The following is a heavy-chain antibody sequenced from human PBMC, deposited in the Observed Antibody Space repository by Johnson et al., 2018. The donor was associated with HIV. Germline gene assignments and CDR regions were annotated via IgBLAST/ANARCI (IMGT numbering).Heavy chain of an antibody. Sequence: QVQLVESGGGVVQPGGSLRLSCAASGFTFSAYAIHWVRRAPGKGLEWVAVMSYDGSNKYYTDSVRGRFTISRDNSKNTLYLQMNSLRVEDTAVYYCAKCIWGSSLIDVFDIWGQGTTVIVSS. CDR1: GFTFSAYA. D-gene: IGHD3-16*01. CDR2: MSYDGSNK. V-gene: IGHV3-30*18. J-gene: IGHJ3*02. CDR3: AKCIWGSSLIDVFDI.